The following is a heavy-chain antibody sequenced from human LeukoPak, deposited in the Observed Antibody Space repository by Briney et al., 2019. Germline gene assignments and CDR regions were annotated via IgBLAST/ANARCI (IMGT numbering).Heavy chain of an antibody. V-gene: IGHV3-7*01. D-gene: IGHD4-17*01. CDR2: IEQDGSEK. Sequence: GGSLRLSCAASGFTFSSCWMSWVRQAPGKGLEWVANIEQDGSEKYYVDSVKGRFTISRDNAKNSLYLQMNSLRVEDTAVYYCVGGIMTAVTTRYFDLWGRGTVVTVSS. CDR3: VGGIMTAVTTRYFDL. CDR1: GFTFSSCW. J-gene: IGHJ2*01.